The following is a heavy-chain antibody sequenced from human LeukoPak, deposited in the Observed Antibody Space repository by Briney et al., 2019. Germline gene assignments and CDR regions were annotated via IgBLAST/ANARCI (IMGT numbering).Heavy chain of an antibody. V-gene: IGHV3-23*01. J-gene: IGHJ4*02. CDR3: AKGRAVEVVAAFNY. Sequence: GGSLRLSCAASGFTFSSYAMSWVRQAPGKGLEWVSAISGSGASTYYADSVKGRFPISRDNSKNALYLQMNSLRAEDTAVYYCAKGRAVEVVAAFNYWGQGTVVTVSS. CDR1: GFTFSSYA. CDR2: ISGSGAST. D-gene: IGHD2-15*01.